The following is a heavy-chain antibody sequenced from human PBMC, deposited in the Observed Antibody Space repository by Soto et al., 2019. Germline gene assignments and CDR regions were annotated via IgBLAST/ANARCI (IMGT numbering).Heavy chain of an antibody. CDR1: GFTFDDYA. Sequence: GGSLRLSCAASGFTFDDYAMHWVRQAPGKGLEWVSGISWNSGSIGYADSVKGRFTISRDNAKNSLYLQMNSLRAEDTALYYCAKDGAPDYSYYYYGMDVWGQGTTVTVSS. V-gene: IGHV3-9*01. D-gene: IGHD4-4*01. CDR3: AKDGAPDYSYYYYGMDV. J-gene: IGHJ6*02. CDR2: ISWNSGSI.